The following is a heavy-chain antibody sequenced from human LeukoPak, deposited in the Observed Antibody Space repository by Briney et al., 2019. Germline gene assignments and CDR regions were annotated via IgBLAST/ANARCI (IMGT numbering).Heavy chain of an antibody. Sequence: SETLFLTCTVSGGSISSSSYYWGWIRQPPGKGLEWIGSIYYSGSTYYNPSLKSRVTISVDTSKNQFSLKLSSVTAADTAVYYCARTRRAVPAAIDYWGQGTLVTVSS. CDR3: ARTRRAVPAAIDY. D-gene: IGHD2-2*01. CDR2: IYYSGST. J-gene: IGHJ4*02. V-gene: IGHV4-39*01. CDR1: GGSISSSSYY.